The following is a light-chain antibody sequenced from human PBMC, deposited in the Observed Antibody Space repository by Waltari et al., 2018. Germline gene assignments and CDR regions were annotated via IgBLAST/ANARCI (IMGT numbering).Light chain of an antibody. J-gene: IGLJ3*02. CDR3: ASYSSGSTWV. CDR2: DVN. Sequence: QSALAHPASVSQSPGQSLTIPCPGTSSDIGCSNYVSWYQQYPGKAPEFIIYDVNKRPSGVSDRFSGSKSGNTASLTISGLQAEDEADYYCASYSSGSTWVFGGGTKLTVL. CDR1: SSDIGCSNY. V-gene: IGLV2-14*03.